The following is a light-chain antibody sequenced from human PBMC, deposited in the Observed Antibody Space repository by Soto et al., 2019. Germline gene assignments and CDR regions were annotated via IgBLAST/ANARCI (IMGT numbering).Light chain of an antibody. Sequence: QSALTQAASVSGSPGQTITISCTGTSSDVGGYDDVSWYQQHPGKAPKLMIYNVNYRPSGVSNRFSGSKSGNTASLTISGLHAEDEGNYYRSSYTNPNAVVFGGGTKVTVL. CDR3: SSYTNPNAVV. CDR1: SSDVGGYDD. V-gene: IGLV2-14*03. CDR2: NVN. J-gene: IGLJ2*01.